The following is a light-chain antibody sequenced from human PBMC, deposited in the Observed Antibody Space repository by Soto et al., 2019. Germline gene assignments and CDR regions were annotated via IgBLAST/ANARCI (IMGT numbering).Light chain of an antibody. CDR2: GAS. V-gene: IGKV3-15*01. J-gene: IGKJ1*01. Sequence: EIVMTQSPATLSVSPGERATLSCRASQRFSSDLAWYQQKPGQAPWLLIYGASSRVTGIPARFSGRGSGTEFTLTISSLQSEDFAVYYCQQYNKWPTTFGQGTKVEIK. CDR3: QQYNKWPTT. CDR1: QRFSSD.